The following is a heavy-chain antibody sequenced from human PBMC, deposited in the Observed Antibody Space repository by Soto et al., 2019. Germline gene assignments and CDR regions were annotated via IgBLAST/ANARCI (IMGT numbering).Heavy chain of an antibody. D-gene: IGHD6-13*01. CDR1: GFTFSSFA. CDR3: PRELSAGKGSPTDF. Sequence: GGSLRLSCAASGFTFSSFAMSWVRQAPGKGLDWVSAISGSGGSTYSADSVKGRFTISRDNAKNTLYLQMSSLRAEDAAVYYCPRELSAGKGSPTDFWGQGSLVTVSS. CDR2: ISGSGGST. V-gene: IGHV3-23*01. J-gene: IGHJ4*02.